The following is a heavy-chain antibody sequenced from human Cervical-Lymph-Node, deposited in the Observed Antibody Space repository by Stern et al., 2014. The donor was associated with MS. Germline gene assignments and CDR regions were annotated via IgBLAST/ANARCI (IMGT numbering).Heavy chain of an antibody. CDR1: GYTFTSFG. Sequence: QMQLVQSGPEVKKPGASVKVSCKASGYTFTSFGISWVRRAPGQGLEWMGWISGYNGDTNYSQKFQGRVTLTTDTSTSTAHMDLTSLRSDDTAMYYCARGPYCSSTSCYTNGYYFYGMDVWGQGTTVTVSS. CDR2: ISGYNGDT. V-gene: IGHV1-18*01. CDR3: ARGPYCSSTSCYTNGYYFYGMDV. D-gene: IGHD2-2*02. J-gene: IGHJ6*02.